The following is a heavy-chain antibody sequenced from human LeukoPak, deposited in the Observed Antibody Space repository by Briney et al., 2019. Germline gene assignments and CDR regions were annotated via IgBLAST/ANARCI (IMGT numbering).Heavy chain of an antibody. CDR2: VSGSGDST. CDR1: GFTFSSYA. CDR3: AKTLTMILVLRGGFDY. D-gene: IGHD3-22*01. Sequence: GGSLRLSCAASGFTFSSYAMSWVRQAPGKGLEWVSGVSGSGDSTYYADSVKGRFTISRDNSKNTLYLQMNSLRAEDTAVYYCAKTLTMILVLRGGFDYWGQGALVTVSS. V-gene: IGHV3-23*01. J-gene: IGHJ4*02.